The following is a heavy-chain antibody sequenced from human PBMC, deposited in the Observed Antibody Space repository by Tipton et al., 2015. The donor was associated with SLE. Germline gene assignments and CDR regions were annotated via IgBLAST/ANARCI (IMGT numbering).Heavy chain of an antibody. CDR2: IFYIGST. Sequence: LRLSCTVSGGSISSGSYYWSWIRQLPGKGLEWIGHIFYIGSTRYNPSLKSRVTISVDTSKSQFSLKLSSVTAADTAVYYCARDSLNWGSYYHGMDVWGQGTTVTVSS. CDR1: GGSISSGSYY. CDR3: ARDSLNWGSYYHGMDV. V-gene: IGHV4-61*01. J-gene: IGHJ6*02. D-gene: IGHD3-16*01.